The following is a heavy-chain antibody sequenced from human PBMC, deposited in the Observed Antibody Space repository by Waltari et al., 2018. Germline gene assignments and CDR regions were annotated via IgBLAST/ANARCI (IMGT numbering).Heavy chain of an antibody. CDR2: MSSGGSTV. CDR1: GFSFNTSG. Sequence: EVELVESGGDLVQPGGSLRVSCIASGFSFNTSGMRWVRQAPGKGLEWVAYMSSGGSTVQYADSVKDRFTISRDNPKNSLHLQMNSLRTEDTAVYYCAGSSYDSSGSYERHYWGQGTLVIVSS. V-gene: IGHV3-48*04. D-gene: IGHD3-22*01. J-gene: IGHJ4*02. CDR3: AGSSYDSSGSYERHY.